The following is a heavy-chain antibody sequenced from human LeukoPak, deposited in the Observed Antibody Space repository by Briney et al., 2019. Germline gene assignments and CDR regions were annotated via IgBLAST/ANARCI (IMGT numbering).Heavy chain of an antibody. D-gene: IGHD6-13*01. CDR2: ISISGVTI. J-gene: IGHJ6*04. CDR1: GFTFSSYE. CDR3: ARSMDGIAAAGDV. Sequence: GGSLRLFCAASGFTFSSYEMNWVRQAPGKGLEWVSYISISGVTIHYADSVKGRFTISRDNSKNTLYLQMNSLRAEDTAMCYCARSMDGIAAAGDVWGKGTTVTVSS. V-gene: IGHV3-48*03.